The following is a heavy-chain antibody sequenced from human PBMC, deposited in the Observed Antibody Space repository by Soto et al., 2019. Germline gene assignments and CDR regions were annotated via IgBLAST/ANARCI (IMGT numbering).Heavy chain of an antibody. Sequence: QVTLKESGPVLVKPTETLTLRCTVSGLSITDSEMGVSWIRQPPGQPLEGLAYIDSSGEKSYRTFLKSRLAISKDTSKSQIVLTMTNMDPADTATYYCARRHLAVAVSPWFDPWGQGIPVTVSS. J-gene: IGHJ5*02. V-gene: IGHV2-26*01. CDR1: GLSITDSEMG. CDR3: ARRHLAVAVSPWFDP. D-gene: IGHD6-19*01. CDR2: IDSSGEK.